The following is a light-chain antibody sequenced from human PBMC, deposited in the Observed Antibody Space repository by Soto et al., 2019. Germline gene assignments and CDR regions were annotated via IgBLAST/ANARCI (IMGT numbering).Light chain of an antibody. CDR1: QSVSSRY. V-gene: IGKV3-20*01. CDR2: GAS. J-gene: IGKJ2*01. Sequence: EIVLTQSPGTLSLSPGERATLSCRASQSVSSRYLAWYQQKPGQAPRLLIYGASNRTTGIPDRFSGSGSGTDFTLTISRLEPEDFAVYFCQQYGSSPPFTFGQGTKVEIK. CDR3: QQYGSSPPFT.